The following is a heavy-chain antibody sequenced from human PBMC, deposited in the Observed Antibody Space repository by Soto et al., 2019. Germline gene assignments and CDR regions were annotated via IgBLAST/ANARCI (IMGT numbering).Heavy chain of an antibody. V-gene: IGHV3-74*01. J-gene: IGHJ4*02. CDR3: VRGSSYALDY. Sequence: GGSLRLSCAASGFTFSSYPMHWVRQAPGKGLVWVSRINSDESKTRYAYSVKGRFTVSRDNARNTLYLEMNSLRAEDTAVYYCVRGSSYALDYWGQGTLVTVSS. D-gene: IGHD3-16*01. CDR1: GFTFSSYP. CDR2: INSDESKT.